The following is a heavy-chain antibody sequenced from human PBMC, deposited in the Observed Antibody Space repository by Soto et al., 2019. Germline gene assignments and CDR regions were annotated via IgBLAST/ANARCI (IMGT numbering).Heavy chain of an antibody. CDR3: ARGIAARGYYYYYMDV. V-gene: IGHV1-69*10. D-gene: IGHD6-6*01. J-gene: IGHJ6*03. CDR2: IIPSGGIT. Sequence: SVKVSCKASGYTFTSHYMHWVRQAPGQGLEWMGGIIPSGGITNYAQKFQGRVTITADKSTSTAYMELSSLRSEDTAVYYCARGIAARGYYYYYMDVWGKGTTVTVSS. CDR1: GYTFTSHY.